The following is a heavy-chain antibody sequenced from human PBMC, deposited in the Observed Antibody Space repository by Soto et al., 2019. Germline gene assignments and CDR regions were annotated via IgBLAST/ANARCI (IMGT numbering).Heavy chain of an antibody. D-gene: IGHD6-13*01. J-gene: IGHJ4*02. V-gene: IGHV1-69*13. CDR2: IIPIFGTA. Sequence: SVKVSCKASGGTFSSYAISWVRQAPGQGLEWMGGIIPIFGTANYAQKFQGRVTITADESASTAYMELSSLRSEDTAVYYCATALGSSWTDDVYWGQGTLVTVSS. CDR3: ATALGSSWTDDVY. CDR1: GGTFSSYA.